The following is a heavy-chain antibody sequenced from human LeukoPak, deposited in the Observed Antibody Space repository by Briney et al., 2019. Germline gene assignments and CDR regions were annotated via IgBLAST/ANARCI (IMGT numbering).Heavy chain of an antibody. CDR3: ARDKRGGVIRYPYYMDV. V-gene: IGHV3-48*03. CDR2: ISSGSTI. J-gene: IGHJ6*03. D-gene: IGHD3-3*01. CDR1: GFTFSSYA. Sequence: PGGSLRLSCAASGFTFSSYAMTWVRQAPGKGLEWVSYISSGSTIYYADSVKGRFTISRDNAKNSLYLQMNSLRAEDTAVYYCARDKRGGVIRYPYYMDVWGKGTTVTISS.